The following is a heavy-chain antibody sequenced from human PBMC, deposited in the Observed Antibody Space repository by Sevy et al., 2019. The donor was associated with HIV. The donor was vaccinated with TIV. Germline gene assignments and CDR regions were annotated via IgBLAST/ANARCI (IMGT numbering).Heavy chain of an antibody. CDR2: IYYSGTT. CDR1: AGSISSYY. D-gene: IGHD3-9*01. J-gene: IGHJ3*02. CDR3: ARDNAILTPRAFDI. Sequence: SETLSLTCSVSAGSISSYYWSWIRQPPEKGLEWIGYIYYSGTTDYNPSLKSRVTISQDKSKKVFSLRLRSVTAADTAVYYCARDNAILTPRAFDIWGQGTMVTVSS. V-gene: IGHV4-59*13.